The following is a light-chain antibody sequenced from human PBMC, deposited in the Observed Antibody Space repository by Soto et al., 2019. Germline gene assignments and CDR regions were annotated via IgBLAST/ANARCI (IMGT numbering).Light chain of an antibody. CDR2: GAS. CDR1: QSVSSSS. J-gene: IGKJ2*01. Sequence: EIVLTQSPGTLSLSPGERATLSCRASQSVSSSSLAWYQQKPGQAPRLLFYGASSRATGIPDRVSGSGSGTDFTLTISRLAPEDFAVYYCQQYGGSPLVTFGQGTKLEIK. V-gene: IGKV3-20*01. CDR3: QQYGGSPLVT.